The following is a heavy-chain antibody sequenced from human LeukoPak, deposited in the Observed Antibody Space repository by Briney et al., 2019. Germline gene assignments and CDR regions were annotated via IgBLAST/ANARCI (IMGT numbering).Heavy chain of an antibody. D-gene: IGHD2-15*01. CDR3: AKLTLLGYCSGGSCYDRRVFDY. Sequence: GGSLRLSCAASGFTFSSYAMSWVRQAPGKGLEWVSTISDSGGSTYYADSVKGRFTISRDNSKNTLYLQMNSLRAEDTAVYYCAKLTLLGYCSGGSCYDRRVFDYWGQGTLVTVSS. V-gene: IGHV3-23*01. J-gene: IGHJ4*02. CDR2: ISDSGGST. CDR1: GFTFSSYA.